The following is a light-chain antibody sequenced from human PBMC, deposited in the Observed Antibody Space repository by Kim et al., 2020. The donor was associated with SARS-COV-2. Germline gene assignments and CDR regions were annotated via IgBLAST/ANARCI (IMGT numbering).Light chain of an antibody. CDR1: NWGDMR. J-gene: IGLJ1*01. CDR2: QDN. V-gene: IGLV3-1*01. CDR3: QTWDTSTTSV. Sequence: SAGQPASITCSEDNWGDMRACGDQQEPSRSPLLVIYQDNKGPTGIPGRFDGSNTGNAATLTMEGTQAMDEADYYCQTWDTSTTSVFGTRNKVTV.